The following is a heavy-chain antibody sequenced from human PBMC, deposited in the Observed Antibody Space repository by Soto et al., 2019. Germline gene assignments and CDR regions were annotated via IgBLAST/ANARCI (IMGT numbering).Heavy chain of an antibody. CDR2: TSYDGSNN. J-gene: IGHJ4*02. D-gene: IGHD3-16*01. Sequence: QVQLVESGGGVVQPGTSLRLSCVGSGFTFRSYVIHWVRQAPGKGLEGVALTSYDGSNNFYGDSVKGRFTISRDNFRNTLELQMDSLRLEDTALYYCARWGTTGGLDVWGQGTLVSVFS. V-gene: IGHV3-33*05. CDR3: ARWGTTGGLDV. CDR1: GFTFRSYV.